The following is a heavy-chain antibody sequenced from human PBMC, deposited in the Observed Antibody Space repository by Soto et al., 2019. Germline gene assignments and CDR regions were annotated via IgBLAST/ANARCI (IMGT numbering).Heavy chain of an antibody. Sequence: GGSLRLSCAASGFTFRDNHMDLVRQAPGKGLEWVGRSRKKANSYTTEYTASVKGRFTISRDDSKNSLYLQMNSLKPEDTAMYYCTRIYFDSSGNPDYWGQGTLVTVSS. D-gene: IGHD3-22*01. V-gene: IGHV3-72*01. CDR3: TRIYFDSSGNPDY. CDR1: GFTFRDNH. J-gene: IGHJ4*02. CDR2: SRKKANSYTT.